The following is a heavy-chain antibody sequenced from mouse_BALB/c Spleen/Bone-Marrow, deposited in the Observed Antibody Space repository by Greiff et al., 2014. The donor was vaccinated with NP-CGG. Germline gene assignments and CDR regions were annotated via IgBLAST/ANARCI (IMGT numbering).Heavy chain of an antibody. J-gene: IGHJ2*01. CDR3: ANGVDY. V-gene: IGHV1-81*01. CDR1: GYTFTDYV. CDR2: IYPGSGST. Sequence: QVQLQQSGPELVKPGASVKMSCKASGYTFTDYVISWVKQRTGQGLEWIGEIYPGSGSTYYNEKFKGKATLTADKSSNTAYMRLSSLTSEDSAVYSGANGVDYWGQGTTLTVSS.